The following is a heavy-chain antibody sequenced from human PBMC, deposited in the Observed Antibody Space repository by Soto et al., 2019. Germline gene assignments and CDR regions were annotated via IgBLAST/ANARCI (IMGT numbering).Heavy chain of an antibody. CDR1: GFTFSSYA. V-gene: IGHV3-30-3*01. Sequence: PGGSLRLSCTASGFTFSSYAMHWVRQAPGKGLEWVAVISYDGSNKYYADSVKGRFTISRDNSKNTLYLQMNSLRAEDTAVYYCARYLCSGGSCYGAYYGMDVWGQGTTVTVSS. CDR2: ISYDGSNK. D-gene: IGHD2-15*01. CDR3: ARYLCSGGSCYGAYYGMDV. J-gene: IGHJ6*02.